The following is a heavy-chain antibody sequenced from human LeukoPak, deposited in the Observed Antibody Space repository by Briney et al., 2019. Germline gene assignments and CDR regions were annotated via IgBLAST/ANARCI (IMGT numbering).Heavy chain of an antibody. D-gene: IGHD3-10*01. CDR1: GFTFNSYA. Sequence: GGSLRLSCAASGFTFNSYAMSWVRQAPGKGLEWVSAISGSGASTYYADSVKGRFTISRDNSKNTLYVQMNSLRVDDTAVYYCAKGFSYYDYYGMDVWGQGTTVTV. CDR2: ISGSGAST. V-gene: IGHV3-23*01. J-gene: IGHJ6*02. CDR3: AKGFSYYDYYGMDV.